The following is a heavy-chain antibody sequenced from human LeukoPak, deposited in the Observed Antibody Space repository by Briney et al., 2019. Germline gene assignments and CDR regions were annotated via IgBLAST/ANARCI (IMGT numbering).Heavy chain of an antibody. V-gene: IGHV1-46*01. CDR1: GYTFTSYY. J-gene: IGHJ5*02. CDR2: INPSGGST. Sequence: ASVKVSCKASGYTFTSYYMHWVRQAPGQGLEWMGIINPSGGSTSYAQKFQGRVTMTRDMSTSTVYMELSSLRSEDTAVYYCARYLPEGGGYYYWFDPWGQGTLVTVSS. CDR3: ARYLPEGGGYYYWFDP. D-gene: IGHD3-22*01.